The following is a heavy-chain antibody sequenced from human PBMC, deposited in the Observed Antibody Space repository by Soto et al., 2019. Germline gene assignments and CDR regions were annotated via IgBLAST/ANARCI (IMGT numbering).Heavy chain of an antibody. V-gene: IGHV4-34*01. CDR1: GGSFSGYY. CDR3: ARGYYYILTGPYDAFDI. J-gene: IGHJ3*02. D-gene: IGHD3-9*01. Sequence: QVQLQQWGAGLLKPSETLSLTCAVYGGSFSGYYWSWIRQPPGKGLEWIGEINHSGSTNYNPSLKHRVTISVDTSKNQCSLKLSSVTAADTAVYYCARGYYYILTGPYDAFDIWGQGTMVTVSS. CDR2: INHSGST.